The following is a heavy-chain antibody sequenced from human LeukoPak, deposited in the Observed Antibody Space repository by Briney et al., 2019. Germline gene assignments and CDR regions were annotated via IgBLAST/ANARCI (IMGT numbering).Heavy chain of an antibody. CDR1: GFTFSSYS. Sequence: PGGSLRLSCAASGFTFSSYSMNWVRQAPGKGLEWVSSISSSSSYIYYADSVKGRFTISGDNAKNSLYLQMNSLRAEDTAVYYCARKVGATGWDWFDPWGQGTLVTVSS. V-gene: IGHV3-21*01. D-gene: IGHD1-26*01. CDR3: ARKVGATGWDWFDP. CDR2: ISSSSSYI. J-gene: IGHJ5*02.